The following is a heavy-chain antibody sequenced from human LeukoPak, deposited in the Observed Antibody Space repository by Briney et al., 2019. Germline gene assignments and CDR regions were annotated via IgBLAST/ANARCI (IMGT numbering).Heavy chain of an antibody. CDR2: IYYSGST. CDR1: GGSISSYY. CDR3: ARRQLGDYYYYMDV. Sequence: PSETLSLTCTVSGGSISSYYWSWIRQPPGKGLEWIGYIYYSGSTNYNPSLKSRATISVDTSKNQFSLKLSSVTAADTAVYYCARRQLGDYYYYMDVWGKGTTVTISS. D-gene: IGHD6-13*01. J-gene: IGHJ6*03. V-gene: IGHV4-59*01.